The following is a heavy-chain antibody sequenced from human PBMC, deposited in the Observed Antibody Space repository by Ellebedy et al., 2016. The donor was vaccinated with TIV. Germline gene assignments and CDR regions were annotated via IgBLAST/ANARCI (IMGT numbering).Heavy chain of an antibody. CDR1: GGSISDSS. CDR3: ARDRFWGNWRYKGNWLDP. V-gene: IGHV4-59*01. CDR2: IHYSGSI. Sequence: SETLSLTCTVSGGSISDSSWSWIRQAPGKGLEWIAYIHYSGSIDYSPSLKSRLTVSRDTSKNEVSLSVTSVIAADTAVYYCARDRFWGNWRYKGNWLDPWGQGTLVTVSS. J-gene: IGHJ5*02. D-gene: IGHD1-1*01.